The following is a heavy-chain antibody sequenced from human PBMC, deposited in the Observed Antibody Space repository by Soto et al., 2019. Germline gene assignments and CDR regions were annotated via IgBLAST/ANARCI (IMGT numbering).Heavy chain of an antibody. CDR2: IIPIFGTA. D-gene: IGHD6-13*01. J-gene: IGHJ6*02. CDR3: ARDLRAAGRPGMDV. Sequence: QVQLVQSGAEVKKPGSSVKFSCKAPGGPFRSYPISWVGQPPGQGLEWMGGIIPIFGTANYAQNFQGRVTITADESTSTAYMELSSLRSEDTAVYYCARDLRAAGRPGMDVWGQGTTVTVSS. CDR1: GGPFRSYP. V-gene: IGHV1-69*01.